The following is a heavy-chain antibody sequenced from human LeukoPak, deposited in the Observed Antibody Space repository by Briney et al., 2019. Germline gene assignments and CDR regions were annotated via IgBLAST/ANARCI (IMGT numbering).Heavy chain of an antibody. Sequence: GGSLRLSCAASGLIFSSYAMTWVRQAPGRGLEWVSSFGLYGGTTHYADSVKGRFTISRDNSKNTLYLQMTSLRADDTAVYYCVKDSSTTSWYFAFDVWGQGTMVAVSS. J-gene: IGHJ3*01. D-gene: IGHD2-2*01. CDR2: FGLYGGTT. CDR3: VKDSSTTSWYFAFDV. V-gene: IGHV3-23*01. CDR1: GLIFSSYA.